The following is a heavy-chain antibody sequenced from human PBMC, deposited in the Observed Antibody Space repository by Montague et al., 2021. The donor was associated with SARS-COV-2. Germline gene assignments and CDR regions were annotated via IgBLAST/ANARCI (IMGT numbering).Heavy chain of an antibody. J-gene: IGHJ6*02. D-gene: IGHD3-10*01. CDR1: GDSISDYY. CDR3: ARTSRGSRYFYGVDV. V-gene: IGHV4-59*01. Sequence: SETLSLTCTVSGDSISDYYWSWIRQPPGMGLEWIGYIFRSGATNYNPPLKSRVISSLDTSKSQFSLRLSSVTAADTAIYYYARTSRGSRYFYGVDVWGQGTTVTVSS. CDR2: IFRSGAT.